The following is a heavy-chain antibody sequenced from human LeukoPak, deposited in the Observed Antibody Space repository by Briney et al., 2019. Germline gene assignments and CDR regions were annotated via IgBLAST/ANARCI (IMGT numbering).Heavy chain of an antibody. J-gene: IGHJ4*02. CDR2: IYYSGST. CDR1: GGSISSSSYY. D-gene: IGHD6-13*01. Sequence: ASETLSLTCTVSGGSISSSSYYWGWIRQPPGKGLEWTGSIYYSGSTYYNPSLKSRVTISVDTSKNQFSLKLSSVTAADTAVYYCARHKDGSSWYTFDYWGQGTLVTVSS. V-gene: IGHV4-39*01. CDR3: ARHKDGSSWYTFDY.